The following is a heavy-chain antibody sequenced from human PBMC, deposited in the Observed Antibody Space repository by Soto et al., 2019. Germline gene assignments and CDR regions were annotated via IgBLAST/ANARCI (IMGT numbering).Heavy chain of an antibody. CDR2: INYSGST. D-gene: IGHD3-3*01. CDR1: GGSISSSSYY. J-gene: IGHJ6*03. CDR3: ARLGVFGVVYYYYYMDV. V-gene: IGHV4-39*07. Sequence: PSETLSLTCTVSGGSISSSSYYWGWIRQPPGKGLEWIGDINYSGSTNYNPSLKSRVTISVDTSKNQFSLKLSSVTAADTAVYYCARLGVFGVVYYYYYMDVWGKGTTVTVSS.